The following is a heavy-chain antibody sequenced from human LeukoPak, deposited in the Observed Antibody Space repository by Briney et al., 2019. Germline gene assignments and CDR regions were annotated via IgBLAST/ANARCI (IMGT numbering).Heavy chain of an antibody. J-gene: IGHJ4*02. Sequence: PGGSLRLSCAASGFTFSSYAMSWVRQAPGKGLEWVSAISGSGGSTYYADSVKGRFTISRDNSKNTLYLQMNSLRAEDTAVYYCAGRKYSYGYWFDYWGQGTLVTVSS. V-gene: IGHV3-23*01. D-gene: IGHD5-18*01. CDR3: AGRKYSYGYWFDY. CDR2: ISGSGGST. CDR1: GFTFSSYA.